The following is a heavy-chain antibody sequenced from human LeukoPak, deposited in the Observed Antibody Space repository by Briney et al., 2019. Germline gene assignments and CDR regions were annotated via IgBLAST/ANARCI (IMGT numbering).Heavy chain of an antibody. CDR1: GFAFSSYA. CDR3: AKAPYSSSWNLYFDD. D-gene: IGHD6-13*01. Sequence: GGSLRLSCAASGFAFSSYAMSWVRQAPGKGLQWISTISGGGYSTYYAESVKGRFTISKDNSKNTVFLHMNSLSAEDTAVYYCAKAPYSSSWNLYFDDWGQGTLVTVSS. J-gene: IGHJ4*02. V-gene: IGHV3-23*01. CDR2: ISGGGYST.